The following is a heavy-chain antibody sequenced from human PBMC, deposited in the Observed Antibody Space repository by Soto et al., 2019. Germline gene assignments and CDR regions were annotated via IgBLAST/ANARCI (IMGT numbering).Heavy chain of an antibody. D-gene: IGHD2-15*01. Sequence: QVQLVQSGAEVKKPGASVKVSCKASGYTFTSYGIIWVRQAPGQGLEWMGWISAYNGNTNYAQKLQGRVTMTTDTSTSTAYMELRSLRSDDTAVYYCARGALDIVVVVAGSDAFDIWGQETMVTVSS. J-gene: IGHJ3*02. V-gene: IGHV1-18*01. CDR2: ISAYNGNT. CDR3: ARGALDIVVVVAGSDAFDI. CDR1: GYTFTSYG.